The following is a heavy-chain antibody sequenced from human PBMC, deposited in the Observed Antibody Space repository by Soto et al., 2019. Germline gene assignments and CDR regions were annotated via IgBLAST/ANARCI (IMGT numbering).Heavy chain of an antibody. V-gene: IGHV1-8*01. D-gene: IGHD3-3*01. CDR3: AICEGNVLRFLEWLL. J-gene: IGHJ4*02. CDR2: MNPNSGNT. Sequence: ASVKVSCKASGYTFTIYYINWVRQATGQGIEWMGWMNPNSGNTGYAQKFQGRVTMTRNTSISTAYMELSSLRSEDTAVYYCAICEGNVLRFLEWLLWGQGTLVTVSS. CDR1: GYTFTIYY.